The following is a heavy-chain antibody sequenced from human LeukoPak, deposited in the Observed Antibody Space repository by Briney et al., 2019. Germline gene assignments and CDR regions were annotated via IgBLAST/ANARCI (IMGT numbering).Heavy chain of an antibody. D-gene: IGHD3-10*01. J-gene: IGHJ5*02. CDR1: GGSFSGYY. CDR2: INHSGST. CDR3: AKRGVLLWFGEYNWFDP. V-gene: IGHV4-34*01. Sequence: PSETLSLTCAVYGGSFSGYYWSWIRQPPGKGLEWIGEINHSGSTNYNPSLKSRVTISVDTSKNQFSLKLSSVTAADTAVYYCAKRGVLLWFGEYNWFDPWGQGTLVTVSS.